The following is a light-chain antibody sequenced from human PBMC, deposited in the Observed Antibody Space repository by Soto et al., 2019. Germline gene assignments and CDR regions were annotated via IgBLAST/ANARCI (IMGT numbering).Light chain of an antibody. J-gene: IGKJ1*01. Sequence: EIVLTHSPGTLSLSPGERATLSCRASLTVSDNYLAWYQQKAGQAPRLVIYDASTRATGIPDRFSASGSGTDFTLTISRLEPEDFAMYYCQQYSASPLTFGQGTKVDIK. CDR3: QQYSASPLT. CDR1: LTVSDNY. V-gene: IGKV3-20*01. CDR2: DAS.